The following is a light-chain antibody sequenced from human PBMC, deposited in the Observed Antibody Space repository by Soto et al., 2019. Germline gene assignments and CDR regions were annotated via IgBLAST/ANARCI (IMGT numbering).Light chain of an antibody. V-gene: IGKV3-15*01. J-gene: IGKJ2*01. Sequence: EIVMTQSPATLSVSPGERATLSCSASQSVSSNLAWYQQKPGQAPRLLIYGASTRATGITARFSGSGSGTEFTLTISSLPSEDFAVYYCQQYNNWPPYTFGQGTKLEIK. CDR1: QSVSSN. CDR2: GAS. CDR3: QQYNNWPPYT.